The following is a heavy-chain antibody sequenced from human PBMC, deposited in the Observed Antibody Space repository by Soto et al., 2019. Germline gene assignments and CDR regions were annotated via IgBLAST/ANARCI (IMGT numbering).Heavy chain of an antibody. V-gene: IGHV1-46*01. CDR3: ARDRIAAAGAGWFDP. CDR2: INPSGGST. D-gene: IGHD6-13*01. CDR1: GYTFTSYY. J-gene: IGHJ5*02. Sequence: QVQLVQSGAEVKKPGASVKVSCKASGYTFTSYYMHWVRHAPGQGLEWMGIINPSGGSTSYAQKFQGRVTMTRDTSTSTVYMELSSLRSEDTAVYYCARDRIAAAGAGWFDPWGQGTLVTVSS.